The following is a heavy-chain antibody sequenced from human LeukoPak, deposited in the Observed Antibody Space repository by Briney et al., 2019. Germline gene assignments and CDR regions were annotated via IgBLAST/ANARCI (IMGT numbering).Heavy chain of an antibody. Sequence: GGSLRLSCAASGFAFSGSAIHWVRQSSGKGLEWVGQIDKKDKGYATATAYAASVKGRFTISRDDSINTAYLQMKSLKTEDTALYYCTRDSGTYNWFDPWGQGTLVTVSS. J-gene: IGHJ5*02. CDR2: IDKKDKGYATAT. CDR3: TRDSGTYNWFDP. V-gene: IGHV3-73*01. CDR1: GFAFSGSA. D-gene: IGHD1-26*01.